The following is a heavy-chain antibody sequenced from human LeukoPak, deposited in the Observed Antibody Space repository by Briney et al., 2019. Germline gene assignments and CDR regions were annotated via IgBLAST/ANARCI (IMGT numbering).Heavy chain of an antibody. V-gene: IGHV1-46*01. D-gene: IGHD2-2*01. CDR2: INPSGGST. J-gene: IGHJ4*02. CDR1: GYTFTSYY. CDR3: ASGTTDIVVVPATLRNYYFDY. Sequence: GASVKVSCKASGYTFTSYYMHWVRQAPGQGLEWMGIINPSGGSTTYAQKFQGRVTMTRDMSTSTVYMELSSLRSEDTAVYYCASGTTDIVVVPATLRNYYFDYWGQGTLVTVSS.